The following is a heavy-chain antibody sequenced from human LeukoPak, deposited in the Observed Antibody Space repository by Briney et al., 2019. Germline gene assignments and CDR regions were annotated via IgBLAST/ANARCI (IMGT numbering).Heavy chain of an antibody. CDR3: ARVAPSFWDESCGYIFEY. J-gene: IGHJ4*02. CDR2: IKQDASEK. D-gene: IGHD3-22*01. V-gene: IGHV3-7*04. Sequence: GGSLRLSCAASGFTFSRYWISWVRQAPEKGLEWVANIKQDASEKYYVDSVKGRFTISRDNAKNALYLEMNSLRVDDTAVYYCARVAPSFWDESCGYIFEYWGQGTLVTVSS. CDR1: GFTFSRYW.